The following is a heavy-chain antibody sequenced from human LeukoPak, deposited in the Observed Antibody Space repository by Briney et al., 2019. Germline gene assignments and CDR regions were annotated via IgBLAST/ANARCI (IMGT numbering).Heavy chain of an antibody. D-gene: IGHD6-13*01. Sequence: GRSLRLSCGASGITSSSYGMHWVRQAPGKGLERVASISYDGSNKYYADSVKGRFTISRDNSKNTLFLQMNSLRAEDTAVYYCAKGGEVSSWYKRLKLYFDYWGQGTLVTVSS. CDR2: ISYDGSNK. CDR3: AKGGEVSSWYKRLKLYFDY. V-gene: IGHV3-30*18. CDR1: GITSSSYG. J-gene: IGHJ4*02.